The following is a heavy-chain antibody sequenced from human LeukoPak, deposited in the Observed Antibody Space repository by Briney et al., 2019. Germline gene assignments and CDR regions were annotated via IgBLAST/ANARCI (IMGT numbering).Heavy chain of an antibody. CDR3: ARARVDTAMADFDY. J-gene: IGHJ4*02. CDR1: GNRFPRYW. CDR2: IDPIDSYT. D-gene: IGHD5-18*01. V-gene: IGHV5-10-1*01. Sequence: GESLKISCKASGNRFPRYWITWVRQMPGKGLEWMGGIDPIDSYTTYSPSFQGHVTISADKSIATVCLQWSSLKASDTAMYYCARARVDTAMADFDYWGQGTQVTVSS.